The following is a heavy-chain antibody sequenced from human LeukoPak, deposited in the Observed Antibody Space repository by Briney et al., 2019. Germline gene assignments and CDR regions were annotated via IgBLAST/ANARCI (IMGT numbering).Heavy chain of an antibody. D-gene: IGHD2-15*01. CDR2: IKQDGSEK. Sequence: PGGSLRLSCAASGFTFSSYWMSWVRQAPGKGLEWVANIKQDGSEKYYVDSVKGRFTISRDNAKNSLYLQMNSLRAEDTAVYYCARHMVVATVTVDYWGQGTLVTVSS. V-gene: IGHV3-7*01. CDR3: ARHMVVATVTVDY. CDR1: GFTFSSYW. J-gene: IGHJ4*02.